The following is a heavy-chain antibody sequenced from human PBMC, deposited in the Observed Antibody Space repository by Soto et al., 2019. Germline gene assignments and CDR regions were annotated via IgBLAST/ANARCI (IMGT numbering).Heavy chain of an antibody. V-gene: IGHV4-39*01. CDR1: GGSISSSAYY. Sequence: QLQLQESGPGLVKPSETLSLTCTVSGGSISSSAYYWGWIRQPPGKGLDWIGNIYYSGSTFYNPSLKSRVTMSVDTSKNQFSLNLTSVTAADTAVYYCARLIGVPAADYWGLGTLVTVSS. CDR3: ARLIGVPAADY. J-gene: IGHJ4*02. CDR2: IYYSGST. D-gene: IGHD2-8*01.